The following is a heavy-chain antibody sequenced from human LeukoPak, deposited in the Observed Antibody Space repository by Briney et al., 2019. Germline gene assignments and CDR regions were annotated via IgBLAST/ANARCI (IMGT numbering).Heavy chain of an antibody. V-gene: IGHV1-69*05. Sequence: ASVKVSCKASGGTFSSYAISWVRQAPGQGLEWMGGIIPIFGTANYAQKFQGRVTITTDESTSTAYMELSSLRSEDTAVYYCAREAKSGSIPADLWGRGTLVTVSS. D-gene: IGHD1-26*01. CDR2: IIPIFGTA. J-gene: IGHJ2*01. CDR3: AREAKSGSIPADL. CDR1: GGTFSSYA.